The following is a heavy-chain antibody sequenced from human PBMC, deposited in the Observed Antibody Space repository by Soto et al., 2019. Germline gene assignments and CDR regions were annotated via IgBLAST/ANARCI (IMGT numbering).Heavy chain of an antibody. CDR1: GFTFSSYA. D-gene: IGHD6-19*01. V-gene: IGHV3-30-3*01. J-gene: IGHJ4*02. CDR3: ARDPVLAFVAAYYFDY. CDR2: ISYDGSNK. Sequence: QVQLVESGGGVVQPGRSLRLSCAASGFTFSSYAMHWVRQAPGKGLEWVAVISYDGSNKYYADSVKGRFTISRDNYKNTLYLQMTSLRAEDTAVYYCARDPVLAFVAAYYFDYWGQGTLVTVPS.